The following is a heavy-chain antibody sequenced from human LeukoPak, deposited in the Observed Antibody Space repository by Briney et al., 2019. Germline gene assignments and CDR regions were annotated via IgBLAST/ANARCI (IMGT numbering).Heavy chain of an antibody. D-gene: IGHD3-10*01. CDR1: GFTFSSYA. CDR3: AGVLWFGELNDY. Sequence: GGSLRLSCAAPGFTFSSYAMSWVRQAPGKGLEWVSAISGSGGSTYYADSVKGRFTISRDNSKNTLYLQMNSLRAEDTAVYYCAGVLWFGELNDYWGQGTLVTVSS. CDR2: ISGSGGST. V-gene: IGHV3-23*01. J-gene: IGHJ4*02.